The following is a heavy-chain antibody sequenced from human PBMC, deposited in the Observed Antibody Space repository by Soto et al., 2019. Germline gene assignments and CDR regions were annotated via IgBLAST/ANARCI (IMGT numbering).Heavy chain of an antibody. Sequence: SETLSLTCTVSGGSISSGGYYWSWIRQHPGKGLEWIGYIYYSGSTYYNPSLKSRVTISVDTSKNQFSLKLSSVTAADTAVYYCARDAPSITMVRGVIRYFDYWGQGTLVTVSS. CDR1: GGSISSGGYY. CDR2: IYYSGST. V-gene: IGHV4-31*03. J-gene: IGHJ4*02. CDR3: ARDAPSITMVRGVIRYFDY. D-gene: IGHD3-10*01.